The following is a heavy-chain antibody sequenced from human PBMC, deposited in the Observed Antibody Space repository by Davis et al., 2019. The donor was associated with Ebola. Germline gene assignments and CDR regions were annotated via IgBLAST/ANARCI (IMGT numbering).Heavy chain of an antibody. CDR2: ISHYDFNT. J-gene: IGHJ6*02. D-gene: IGHD2-21*01. V-gene: IGHV1-18*01. CDR1: GYTFNSYS. Sequence: ASVKVSCKASGYTFNSYSFNWVRQAPGQGLEWMGRISHYDFNTNYGEKFQGRVTLTTDTSRSTAYMELRSLRSDDTAVYFCASTTSMESTYFYYYALDVWGQGTTVTVSS. CDR3: ASTTSMESTYFYYYALDV.